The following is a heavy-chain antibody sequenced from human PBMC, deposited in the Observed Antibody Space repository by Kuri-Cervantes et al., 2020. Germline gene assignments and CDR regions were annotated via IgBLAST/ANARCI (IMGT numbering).Heavy chain of an antibody. CDR2: ISSSSSYI. CDR1: GFTFSSYA. CDR3: ARGRYCSGGSCYSWYYYNYMDV. V-gene: IGHV3-23*01. J-gene: IGHJ6*03. D-gene: IGHD2-15*01. Sequence: GESLKISCAASGFTFSSYAMSWVRQAPGKGLEWVSAISSSSSYIYYADSVKGRFTISGDNSKNTLYLQMNSLRAEDTAVYYCARGRYCSGGSCYSWYYYNYMDVWGKGTTVTVSS.